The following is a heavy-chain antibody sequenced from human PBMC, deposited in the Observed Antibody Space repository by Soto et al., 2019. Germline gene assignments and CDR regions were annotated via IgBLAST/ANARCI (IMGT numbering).Heavy chain of an antibody. J-gene: IGHJ6*02. CDR2: FYYSEYT. D-gene: IGHD2-15*01. CDR3: VELAGYCSGGRCHGDYAMDV. Sequence: QVQLQESGPGLLKPSETLSLTCNVSGGSIGSKTSCWGWIRQPPGKGLEWIATFYYSEYTYYNPSLKSRVTIFVDASKNQFSLKLSSVTAADTAVYYCVELAGYCSGGRCHGDYAMDVWGQGTTATVSS. V-gene: IGHV4-39*01. CDR1: GGSIGSKTSC.